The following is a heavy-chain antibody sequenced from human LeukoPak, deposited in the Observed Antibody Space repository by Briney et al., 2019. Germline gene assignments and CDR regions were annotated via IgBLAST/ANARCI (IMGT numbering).Heavy chain of an antibody. V-gene: IGHV3-74*01. D-gene: IGHD2-2*01. CDR1: GFTFSSNW. Sequence: GGSLRLSCATSGFTFSSNWMHWVRQAPGKGLVWVSQINSDGSSTNYADSVKGRFTISRDNAKNTLYLQMNSLRAEDTAVYYCARTEYCSPTSCKYASFWGQGTMVTVSS. J-gene: IGHJ3*01. CDR2: INSDGSST. CDR3: ARTEYCSPTSCKYASF.